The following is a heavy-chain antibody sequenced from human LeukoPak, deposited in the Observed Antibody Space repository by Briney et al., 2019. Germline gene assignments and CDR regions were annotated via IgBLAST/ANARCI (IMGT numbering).Heavy chain of an antibody. V-gene: IGHV1-18*01. CDR2: ISGYNGNT. CDR1: GYTFSNYD. J-gene: IGHJ5*02. CDR3: ARDGGTVNTGLSGNNWFDP. Sequence: ASVKVSCKASGYTFSNYDISWVRQAPGQGLEWMGWISGYNGNTNYPQKLKGRVTMTTDTSTSTAYMELRSLRTDDTAVYYCARDGGTVNTGLSGNNWFDPWGQGTLVTVSS. D-gene: IGHD4-11*01.